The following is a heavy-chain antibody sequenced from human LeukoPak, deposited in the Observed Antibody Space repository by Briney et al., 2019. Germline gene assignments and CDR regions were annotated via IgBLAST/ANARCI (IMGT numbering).Heavy chain of an antibody. J-gene: IGHJ4*02. CDR3: ARDSGQLQLDVDY. D-gene: IGHD1-26*01. Sequence: GGSLRLSCAPSGFTFSSYAIHWVRQAPGKGLEWVAVISYDGSNKYYADSVKGRFTISRDNSKNTLYLKMNSLRAEDTAVYYCARDSGQLQLDVDYWGQGTLVTVSS. CDR1: GFTFSSYA. CDR2: ISYDGSNK. V-gene: IGHV3-30-3*01.